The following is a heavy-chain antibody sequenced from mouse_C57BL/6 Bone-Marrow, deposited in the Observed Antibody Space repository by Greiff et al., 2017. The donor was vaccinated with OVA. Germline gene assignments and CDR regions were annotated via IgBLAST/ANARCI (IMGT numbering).Heavy chain of an antibody. CDR3: ASDEDYDYFLFAY. Sequence: EVKLMESGGGLVKPGGSLKLSCAASGFTFSSYAMSWVRQTPEKRLEWVATISDGGSYTYYTDNVKGRFTISRDNAKNNLYLQMSHLKSEDTAMYYCASDEDYDYFLFAYWGQGTLVTVSA. CDR1: GFTFSSYA. V-gene: IGHV5-4*03. D-gene: IGHD2-4*01. J-gene: IGHJ3*01. CDR2: ISDGGSYT.